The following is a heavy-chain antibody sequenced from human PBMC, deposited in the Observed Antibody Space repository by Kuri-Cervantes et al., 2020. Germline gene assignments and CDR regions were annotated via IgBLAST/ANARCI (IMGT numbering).Heavy chain of an antibody. Sequence: GESLKISCAASGFTFSSYGMHWVRQAPGKGLEWVAVISYDGSNKYYADSVKGRFTISRDNAKNSLYLQMNSLRAEDTAVYYCARDYSSSWYTPPIYYYYCMDVWGQGTTVTVSS. D-gene: IGHD6-13*01. CDR3: ARDYSSSWYTPPIYYYYCMDV. CDR2: ISYDGSNK. J-gene: IGHJ6*02. V-gene: IGHV3-30*03. CDR1: GFTFSSYG.